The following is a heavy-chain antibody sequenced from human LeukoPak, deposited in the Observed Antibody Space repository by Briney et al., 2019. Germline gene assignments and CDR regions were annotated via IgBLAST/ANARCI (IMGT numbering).Heavy chain of an antibody. V-gene: IGHV3-11*04. CDR3: ARHGQLWRGQCSWFDP. CDR2: ISSSGSTI. CDR1: GFTFSDYY. J-gene: IGHJ5*02. Sequence: GGSLRLSCAASGFTFSDYYMSWIRQAPGKGLEWVSYISSSGSTIYYADSVKGRFTISRDNAKNSLYLQMNSLRAEDTAVYYCARHGQLWRGQCSWFDPWGQGTLVTVSS. D-gene: IGHD5-18*01.